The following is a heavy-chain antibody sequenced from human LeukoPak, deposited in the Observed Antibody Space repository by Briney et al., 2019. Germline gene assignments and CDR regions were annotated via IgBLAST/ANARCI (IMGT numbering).Heavy chain of an antibody. Sequence: GGSLRLSCAASGFTFSNAWMNWVRQGLGKGLEWVARIKTKIDGGTIDYAAPIKGRFTISRDDSKNTLYLQMNSLKTEDTAIYYCVSQWFDYWGQGTLVTVSS. CDR3: VSQWFDY. CDR1: GFTFSNAW. D-gene: IGHD2-8*01. CDR2: IKTKIDGGTI. V-gene: IGHV3-15*01. J-gene: IGHJ4*02.